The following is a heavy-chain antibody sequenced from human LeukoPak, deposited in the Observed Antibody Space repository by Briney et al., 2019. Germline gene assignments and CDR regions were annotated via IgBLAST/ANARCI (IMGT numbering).Heavy chain of an antibody. CDR1: GFTFSSYW. CDR2: INTDGSST. V-gene: IGHV3-74*01. D-gene: IGHD6-19*01. Sequence: GGSLRLSCAASGFTFSSYWMHWVRQAPGKGLVWVSRINTDGSSTSYADSVKGRFTISRDNAKNTLYLQMNSLRAEDTAVYYCAKGGEQWLVRWVYYWGQGTLVTVSS. CDR3: AKGGEQWLVRWVYY. J-gene: IGHJ4*02.